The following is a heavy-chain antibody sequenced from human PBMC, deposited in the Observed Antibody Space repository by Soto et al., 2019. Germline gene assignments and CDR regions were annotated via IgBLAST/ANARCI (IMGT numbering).Heavy chain of an antibody. CDR3: ARAPFEYSSSYYYYYGMDV. CDR2: IIPIFGTA. J-gene: IGHJ6*02. Sequence: SVKVSCKASGGTFSSYAISWVRQAPGQGLEWMGGIIPIFGTANYAQKFQGRVTITADESTSTAYMELSSLRSEDTAVYYCARAPFEYSSSYYYYYGMDVWGQGTTVTVSS. V-gene: IGHV1-69*13. D-gene: IGHD6-6*01. CDR1: GGTFSSYA.